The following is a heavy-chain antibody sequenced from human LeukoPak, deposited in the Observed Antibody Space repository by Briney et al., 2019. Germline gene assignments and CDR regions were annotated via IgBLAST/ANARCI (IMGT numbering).Heavy chain of an antibody. D-gene: IGHD3-10*01. CDR3: ARDPNYGSGSYYLGSY. CDR2: ISISSSYI. V-gene: IGHV3-21*01. J-gene: IGHJ4*02. Sequence: GGSLRLSRAASGFTFSSYSMNWARQAPGKGREWVSSISISSSYIYYPDSVKGLFTISRDNAKNSLYLQMNSLRAEDTAVYYCARDPNYGSGSYYLGSYWGQGTLVTVSS. CDR1: GFTFSSYS.